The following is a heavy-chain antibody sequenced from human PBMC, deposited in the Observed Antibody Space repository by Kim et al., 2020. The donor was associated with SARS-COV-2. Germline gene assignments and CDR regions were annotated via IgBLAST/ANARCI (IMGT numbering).Heavy chain of an antibody. CDR3: AREKGHSRIVLVLGEFDY. CDR2: IYYSGST. V-gene: IGHV4-31*03. J-gene: IGHJ4*02. Sequence: SETLSLTCTVSGGSISSGGYYWSWIRQHPGKGLEWSGYIYYSGSTYYNPSLKSRVTISVDTSKNQFSLKLSSGTAADTAVYYCAREKGHSRIVLVLGEFDYWGQGTLVTVSS. CDR1: GGSISSGGYY. D-gene: IGHD2-8*02.